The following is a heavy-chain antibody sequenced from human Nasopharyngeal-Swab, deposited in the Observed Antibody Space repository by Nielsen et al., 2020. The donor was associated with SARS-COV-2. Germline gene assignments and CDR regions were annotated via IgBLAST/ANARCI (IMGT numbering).Heavy chain of an antibody. CDR1: GYTFTSYD. CDR3: ARIAIGMIVVASYYGMDV. D-gene: IGHD3-22*01. V-gene: IGHV1-8*01. J-gene: IGHJ6*02. Sequence: ASVKVSCKASGYTFTSYDINWVRQATGQGLEWMGWMNPNSGNTGYAQKFQGRVTMTRNTSISTAYMELSSLRSEDTAVYYCARIAIGMIVVASYYGMDVWGQGTTVTVSS. CDR2: MNPNSGNT.